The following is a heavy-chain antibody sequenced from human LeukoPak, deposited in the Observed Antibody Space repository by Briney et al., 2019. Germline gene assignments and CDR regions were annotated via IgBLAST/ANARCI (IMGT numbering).Heavy chain of an antibody. D-gene: IGHD2-21*01. CDR2: IYSGGST. Sequence: GGSLGLSCAASGFTVSSNYMSWVRQAPGKGLEWVSVIYSGGSTYYADSVKGRFTISRDNSKNTLYLQMNSLRAEDTAVYYCARLCSIRWCLHDWFDPWGQGTLVTVSS. J-gene: IGHJ5*02. CDR3: ARLCSIRWCLHDWFDP. CDR1: GFTVSSNY. V-gene: IGHV3-53*01.